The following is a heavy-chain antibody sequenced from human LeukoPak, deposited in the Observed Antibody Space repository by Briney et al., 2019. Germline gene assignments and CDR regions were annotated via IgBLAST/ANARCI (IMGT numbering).Heavy chain of an antibody. CDR2: IYSGGST. J-gene: IGHJ4*02. CDR1: GFTFSSYA. V-gene: IGHV3-53*01. D-gene: IGHD1-26*01. Sequence: AGGSLRLSCAASGFTFSSYAMSWVRQAPGKGLEWVSVIYSGGSTYYADSVKGRFTISRDNSKNTLYLQMNSLRAEDTAVYYCARDKLGYFDYWGQGTLVTVSS. CDR3: ARDKLGYFDY.